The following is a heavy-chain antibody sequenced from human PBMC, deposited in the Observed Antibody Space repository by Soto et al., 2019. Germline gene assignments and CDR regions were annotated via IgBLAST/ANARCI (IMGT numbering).Heavy chain of an antibody. V-gene: IGHV1-2*02. CDR3: ARNMDYYYGPGSGNGHGF. J-gene: IGHJ6*02. CDR1: GYTFTSYY. D-gene: IGHD3-10*01. Sequence: QVQLAQSGAEMKEPGDSVRVSCEASGYTFTSYYIHWVRQAPGQGLEWMGWINPKFGDTTYAQDFQGRVSMTRDMSISTVYMELSRLTSDDTAIYYCARNMDYYYGPGSGNGHGFWGQGTTVPVFS. CDR2: INPKFGDT.